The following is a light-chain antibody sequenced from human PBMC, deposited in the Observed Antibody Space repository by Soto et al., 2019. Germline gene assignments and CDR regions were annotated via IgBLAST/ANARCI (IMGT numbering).Light chain of an antibody. J-gene: IGKJ2*01. CDR2: GAS. V-gene: IGKV3-20*01. CDR3: QQDGSSPRT. Sequence: EIVLTQSPGTLSLSPGERATLSCRASQSVSSSYLAWYQQKPGQAPRLLIYGASSRGTGIPDRFSGSGSGTDFTLTISRLEPEVFAVYYCQQDGSSPRTFGQGTKLEIK. CDR1: QSVSSSY.